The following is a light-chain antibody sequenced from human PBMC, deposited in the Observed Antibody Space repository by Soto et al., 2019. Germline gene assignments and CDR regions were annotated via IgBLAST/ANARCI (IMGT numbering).Light chain of an antibody. CDR3: TSFAPGRIYV. J-gene: IGLJ1*01. Sequence: QSALAQPPSASGSPGQSVTISCAGTSSDVGGYNYVSWYQQYPGKVPKLMIYEVSERPSGVPDRFSGSKSGNTASLTISGLQAEDEGDYYCTSFAPGRIYVFGSGTKVTVL. V-gene: IGLV2-8*01. CDR1: SSDVGGYNY. CDR2: EVS.